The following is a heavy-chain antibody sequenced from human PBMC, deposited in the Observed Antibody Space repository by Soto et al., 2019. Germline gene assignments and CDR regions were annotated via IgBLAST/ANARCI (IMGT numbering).Heavy chain of an antibody. V-gene: IGHV5-51*01. Sequence: PGESLKISCKASGYTFTSYWIGWVRQMPGKGLEWMGIIYPSNSETSFSPSFQGQVTLSADKSIFTAYLQWSSLKASDTAIYYCARQAYHYDTYSFGYWGQGTLVTVSS. D-gene: IGHD3-22*01. CDR3: ARQAYHYDTYSFGY. CDR1: GYTFTSYW. J-gene: IGHJ4*02. CDR2: IYPSNSET.